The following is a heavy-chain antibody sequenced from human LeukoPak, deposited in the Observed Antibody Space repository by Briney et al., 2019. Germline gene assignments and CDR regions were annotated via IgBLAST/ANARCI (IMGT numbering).Heavy chain of an antibody. V-gene: IGHV3-23*01. Sequence: GGSLRLSCAASGFTFSSYAMSWVRQAPGKGLEWVSAISGSGGSTYYADSVKGRFTISRDNSKNTLYLQMNSLRAEDTAVYYCAKRVSSSWYGGDYWGQRTLVTVSS. CDR2: ISGSGGST. CDR1: GFTFSSYA. J-gene: IGHJ4*02. D-gene: IGHD6-13*01. CDR3: AKRVSSSWYGGDY.